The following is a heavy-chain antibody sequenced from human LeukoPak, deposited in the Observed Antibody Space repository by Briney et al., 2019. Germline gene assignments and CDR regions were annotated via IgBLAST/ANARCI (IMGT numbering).Heavy chain of an antibody. D-gene: IGHD3-10*01. J-gene: IGHJ4*02. CDR3: ARPARPDYYGSGSYYNY. CDR1: GGSISSSSYY. V-gene: IGHV4-39*01. CDR2: IYCSGST. Sequence: SETLSLTCTVSGGSISSSSYYWGWIRQPPGKGLEWIGSIYCSGSTYYNPSLKSRVTISVDTSKNQFSLKLSSVTAADTAVYYCARPARPDYYGSGSYYNYWGQGTLVTVSS.